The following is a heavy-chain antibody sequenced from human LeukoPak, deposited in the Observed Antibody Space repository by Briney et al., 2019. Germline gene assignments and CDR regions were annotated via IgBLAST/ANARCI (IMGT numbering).Heavy chain of an antibody. D-gene: IGHD5-12*01. CDR3: ARDRGYDRLYFDY. CDR2: IYYSGST. Sequence: SETLSLTCTVSGGSISSSSYYWGWIRQPPGKGLEWIGSIYYSGSTYYNPSLKSRVTISVDTSKNQFSLKLSSVTAADTAVYYCARDRGYDRLYFDYRGQGTLVTVSS. J-gene: IGHJ4*02. V-gene: IGHV4-39*07. CDR1: GGSISSSSYY.